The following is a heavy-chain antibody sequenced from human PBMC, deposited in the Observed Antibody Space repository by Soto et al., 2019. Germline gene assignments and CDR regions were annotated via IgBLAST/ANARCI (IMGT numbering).Heavy chain of an antibody. CDR2: IYYSGST. J-gene: IGHJ5*02. V-gene: IGHV4-31*03. Sequence: QVQLQESGPGLVKPSQTLSLTCTVSGGSISSGGYYWSWIRQHPGKGLEWIGYIYYSGSTYYNPSLKSRVTISVDTAKNQFSLKLSSVTAADTAVYYCVVLTNENWFDPWGQGTLVTVSS. D-gene: IGHD2-8*01. CDR1: GGSISSGGYY. CDR3: VVLTNENWFDP.